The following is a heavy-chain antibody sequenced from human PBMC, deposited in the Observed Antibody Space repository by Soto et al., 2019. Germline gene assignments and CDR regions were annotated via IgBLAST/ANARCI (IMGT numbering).Heavy chain of an antibody. D-gene: IGHD1-26*01. Sequence: ASVKVSCKASGGTFSSYTISWVRQAPGQRLEWMGWINAGNGNTKYSQKFQGRVTITRDTSASTAYMELSSLRSEDTAVYYCAKVVGPTPYYYYYYGMDVWGQGTTVTVSS. V-gene: IGHV1-3*01. CDR2: INAGNGNT. J-gene: IGHJ6*02. CDR1: GGTFSSYT. CDR3: AKVVGPTPYYYYYYGMDV.